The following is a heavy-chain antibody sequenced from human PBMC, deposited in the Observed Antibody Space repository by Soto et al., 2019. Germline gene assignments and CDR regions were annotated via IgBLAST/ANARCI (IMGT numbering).Heavy chain of an antibody. Sequence: QLQLQESGPGLVKPSETLSLTCTVSGGSISSSSYYWGWIRQPPGKGLEWIGSIYYSGSTYYNPSLKSRVTISVDTSKNQFSLKLSSVTAADTAVYYCASIYANPYWYFDLWGRGTLVTVSS. CDR2: IYYSGST. CDR1: GGSISSSSYY. CDR3: ASIYANPYWYFDL. J-gene: IGHJ2*01. V-gene: IGHV4-39*01. D-gene: IGHD3-16*01.